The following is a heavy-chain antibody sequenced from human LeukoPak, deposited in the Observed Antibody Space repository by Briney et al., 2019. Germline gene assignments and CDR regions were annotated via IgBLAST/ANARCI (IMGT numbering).Heavy chain of an antibody. CDR1: GGSFSGYY. CDR2: INHSGST. CDR3: ARVIRSGPFDY. V-gene: IGHV4-34*01. J-gene: IGHJ4*02. D-gene: IGHD6-19*01. Sequence: PSETLSLTCAVYGGSFSGYYWSWIRQPPGKGLEWIGEINHSGSTNYNPSLKSRVTISVDTSKNQFSLKLSSVTAADTAVYYCARVIRSGPFDYWGQGTLVTVSS.